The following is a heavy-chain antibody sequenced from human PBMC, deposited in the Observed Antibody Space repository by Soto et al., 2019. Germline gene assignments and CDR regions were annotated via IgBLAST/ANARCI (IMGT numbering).Heavy chain of an antibody. Sequence: XGSLRLSCAAAGFTFSSYAMSWVRQAPGKGLEWVSAISGSGGSTYYADSVEGRFTISRDNAKNTLYLQMNSLRVEDTAVYYCARDGEGFWGQGTLVTVSS. V-gene: IGHV3-23*01. D-gene: IGHD2-21*01. CDR2: ISGSGGST. CDR1: GFTFSSYA. J-gene: IGHJ4*02. CDR3: ARDGEGF.